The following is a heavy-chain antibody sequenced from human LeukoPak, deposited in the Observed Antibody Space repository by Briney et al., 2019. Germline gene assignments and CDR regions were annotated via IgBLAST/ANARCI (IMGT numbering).Heavy chain of an antibody. D-gene: IGHD1-26*01. V-gene: IGHV3-23*01. Sequence: PGGSLRLSCAASGFTLSILDMSWVRQAPGKGLEWVSAISGNGGRTYYADSVKGRFTVSRDNSKTTLYLQMNSLRADDRAVYYCAKGGPTGSNYFDFWGQGTLVTVSS. CDR1: GFTLSILD. J-gene: IGHJ4*02. CDR2: ISGNGGRT. CDR3: AKGGPTGSNYFDF.